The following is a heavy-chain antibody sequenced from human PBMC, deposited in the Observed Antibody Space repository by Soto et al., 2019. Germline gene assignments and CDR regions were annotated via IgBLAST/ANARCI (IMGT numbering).Heavy chain of an antibody. CDR3: SKVSGTLVRGRLDS. CDR2: ISDDGNNK. CDR1: GFIFGNYA. D-gene: IGHD3-10*01. Sequence: QVQLVESGGGVVQRGRSLRLSCAASGFIFGNYAVHWVRQAPGRGLEWLAVISDDGNNKYYADSVKGRFTISRDNSKNTLYLQMNSLRAEDTAVYFCSKVSGTLVRGRLDSWGQGTLVTVSS. V-gene: IGHV3-30*04. J-gene: IGHJ5*01.